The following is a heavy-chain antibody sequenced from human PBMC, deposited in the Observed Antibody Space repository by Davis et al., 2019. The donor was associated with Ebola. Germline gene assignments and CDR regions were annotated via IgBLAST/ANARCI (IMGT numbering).Heavy chain of an antibody. CDR1: GVTFSSYS. CDR3: ARDRGYCSSTSCYAGWVY. V-gene: IGHV3-21*01. Sequence: PGGSLRLSCAASGVTFSSYSMNWVRQAPGKGLEWVSSISSRSSYIYYADSVKGRFTISRDNAKNSLYLQMNSLRAEDTAVYYCARDRGYCSSTSCYAGWVYWGQGTLVTVSS. CDR2: ISSRSSYI. J-gene: IGHJ4*02. D-gene: IGHD2-2*01.